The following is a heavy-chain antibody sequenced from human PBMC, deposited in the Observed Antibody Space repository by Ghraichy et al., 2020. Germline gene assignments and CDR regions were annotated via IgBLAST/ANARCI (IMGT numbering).Heavy chain of an antibody. CDR1: GFTFSNYA. J-gene: IGHJ6*02. CDR2: IIGDGGTT. D-gene: IGHD2-15*01. CDR3: AKGYGMDV. Sequence: GESLNISCAASGFTFSNYAMNWVRQAPGKGLEWVSGIIGDGGTTFHADSVRGRFTISRDNSKNTLYLQMNSLRVEDMAVYYCAKGYGMDVWGQGTTVTVSS. V-gene: IGHV3-23*01.